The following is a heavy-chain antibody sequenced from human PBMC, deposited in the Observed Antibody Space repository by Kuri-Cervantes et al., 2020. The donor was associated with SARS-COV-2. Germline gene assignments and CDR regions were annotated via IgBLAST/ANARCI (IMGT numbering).Heavy chain of an antibody. D-gene: IGHD3-3*01. CDR1: GFTFSDYY. CDR2: ISYDGSNK. V-gene: IGHV3-30*18. J-gene: IGHJ5*02. Sequence: GGSLRLSCAASGFTFSDYYMSWIRQAPGNGLEWVAVISYDGSNKYYADSVKGRFTISRDNSKNTLYLQMNSLRAEDTAVYYCAKDSGSGFWSGYWSWGKLSGKHWFDPWGQGTLVTVSS. CDR3: AKDSGSGFWSGYWSWGKLSGKHWFDP.